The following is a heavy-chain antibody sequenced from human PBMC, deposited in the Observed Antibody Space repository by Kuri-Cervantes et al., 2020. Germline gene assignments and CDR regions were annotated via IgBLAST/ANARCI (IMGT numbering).Heavy chain of an antibody. CDR2: TYYRSKWYN. J-gene: IGHJ6*02. Sequence: SQTLSLTCAISGDSVSSNSATWNWFRQSPSRGLEWLGRTYYRSKWYNDYAVSVKSRTTVNPDTSKNQFSLQLNSVTPEDTAVYYCARSGRGGYEVAMDVWGQGTTVTVSS. V-gene: IGHV6-1*01. D-gene: IGHD5-12*01. CDR1: GDSVSSNSAT. CDR3: ARSGRGGYEVAMDV.